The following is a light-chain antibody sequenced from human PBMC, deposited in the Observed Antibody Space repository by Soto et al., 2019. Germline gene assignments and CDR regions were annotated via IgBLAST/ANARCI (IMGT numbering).Light chain of an antibody. CDR1: QGISSY. CDR2: AAS. V-gene: IGKV1D-8*03. J-gene: IGKJ5*01. Sequence: VIWMTQSPSLLSASTGDRVTISCRISQGISSYLAWYQQKPGKAPELLIYAASTLQSGVPSRFSGIGSGTDFTLTISSLQSEDFAVYYCQQYNNWPPITFGQGTRLEIK. CDR3: QQYNNWPPIT.